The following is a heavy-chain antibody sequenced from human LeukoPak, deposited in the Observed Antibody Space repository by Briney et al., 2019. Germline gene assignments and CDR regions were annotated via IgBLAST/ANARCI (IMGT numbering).Heavy chain of an antibody. D-gene: IGHD6-19*01. J-gene: IGHJ5*02. CDR1: GGSISSGGYY. Sequence: PSETLSLTCTVSGGSISSGGYYWSWIRQHPGKGLEWIGYIYYSGSTYYNPSLKSRVTISVDTSKNQFSLKLSSVTAADTAVYYCARDVIAVAGTWRRYNWFDPWGQGTLVTVSS. V-gene: IGHV4-31*03. CDR3: ARDVIAVAGTWRRYNWFDP. CDR2: IYYSGST.